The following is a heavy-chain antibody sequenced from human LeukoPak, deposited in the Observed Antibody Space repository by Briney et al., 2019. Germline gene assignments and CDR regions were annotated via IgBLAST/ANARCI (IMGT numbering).Heavy chain of an antibody. J-gene: IGHJ4*02. CDR2: IYPGDSNT. Sequence: NRGESLEISCQGSGSRFTSYWIGWVRQLHGKGLEWMGIIYPGDSNTRYSPSFQGQVTISADKSISTAYLQWSSLKASDTAMYYCARHSGSYYIEYYFDYWGQGTLDSVSS. D-gene: IGHD1-26*01. CDR1: GSRFTSYW. V-gene: IGHV5-51*01. CDR3: ARHSGSYYIEYYFDY.